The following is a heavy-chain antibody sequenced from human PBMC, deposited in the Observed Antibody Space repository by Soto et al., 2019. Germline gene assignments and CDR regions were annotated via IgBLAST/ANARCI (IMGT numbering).Heavy chain of an antibody. CDR3: ARAREYSFGYNYLDP. Sequence: ASVKVSCKASGYPFTSYHMHWVRQAPGQGLEWMGLINPSDGRTRYAQKFEGRVTMTSDRSTTIVYMELSSLRSDDTAVYYCARAREYSFGYNYLDPSGPGTLVTVSS. J-gene: IGHJ5*02. CDR2: INPSDGRT. D-gene: IGHD5-18*01. V-gene: IGHV1-46*01. CDR1: GYPFTSYH.